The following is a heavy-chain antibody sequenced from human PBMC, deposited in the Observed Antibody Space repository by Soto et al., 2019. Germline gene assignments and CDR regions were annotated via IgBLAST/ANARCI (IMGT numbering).Heavy chain of an antibody. CDR1: GFTFSDYY. CDR2: ISSSGSTI. Sequence: QVQLVESGGGLVRPGGSLRLSCAASGFTFSDYYMSWIRQAPGKWLEWVSYISSSGSTIYYADSVKGRFTISRDNAKNSLYLQMNSLRAADTAVYYCAGNDCSSTSCSEYWGQRTLVTVSS. D-gene: IGHD2-2*01. CDR3: AGNDCSSTSCSEY. J-gene: IGHJ4*02. V-gene: IGHV3-11*01.